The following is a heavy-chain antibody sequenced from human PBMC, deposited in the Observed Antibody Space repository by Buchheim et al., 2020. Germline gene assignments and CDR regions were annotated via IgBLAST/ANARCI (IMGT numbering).Heavy chain of an antibody. J-gene: IGHJ4*02. D-gene: IGHD3-10*01. CDR1: GFTFTSFS. CDR3: ARGASAGD. V-gene: IGHV3-7*01. Sequence: EVQLVESGGGLVQPGGSLRLSCAASGFTFTSFSMTWVRQAPGKGLEWVANIKQDGIEKYYVDSVKGRFTISRDNAKNSLYRQMSSLRVEDTAVYYCARGASAGDWGQGTL. CDR2: IKQDGIEK.